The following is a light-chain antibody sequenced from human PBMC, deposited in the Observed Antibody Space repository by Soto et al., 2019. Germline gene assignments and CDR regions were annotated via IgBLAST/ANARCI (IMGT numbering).Light chain of an antibody. CDR2: DAS. Sequence: DIQMTQSPSTLSASVGDRVTITCRASQSISSWLAWYQQKPGKAPKLLIYDASNLESGVPSRFSGSGSGTEFTLTISSLQPDDFAVYYCQQYNNWPPITFGQGTRLEIK. CDR1: QSISSW. V-gene: IGKV1-5*01. J-gene: IGKJ5*01. CDR3: QQYNNWPPIT.